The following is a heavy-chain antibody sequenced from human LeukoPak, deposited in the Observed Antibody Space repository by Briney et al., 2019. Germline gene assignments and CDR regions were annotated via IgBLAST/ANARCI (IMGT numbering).Heavy chain of an antibody. CDR3: AKSHVSTATGTGRYFDY. V-gene: IGHV3-23*01. D-gene: IGHD3-9*01. CDR2: ISVGSDVI. CDR1: GLTFSNSA. J-gene: IGHJ4*02. Sequence: GGSLRLSCAVSGLTFSNSAMSWVRQAPGKGLEWVSAISVGSDVIYYADSVKGRFAISRDNSKHTVYLQMDSLRAEDTAVYYCAKSHVSTATGTGRYFDYWGQGTLVTVSS.